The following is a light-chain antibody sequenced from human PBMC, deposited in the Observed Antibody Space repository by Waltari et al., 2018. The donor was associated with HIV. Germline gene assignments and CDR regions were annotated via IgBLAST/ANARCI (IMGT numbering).Light chain of an antibody. V-gene: IGLV2-11*01. CDR1: SSDAGGYNY. Sequence: QSALTQPRSVSESPGQSVTISCTGTSSDAGGYNYVSWYQQHPGKAPKLMIYDVSKRPSGVPDRFSGSKSGNTASLTISGLQAEDEADYYCCSYAGSVWVFGGGTKLTVL. CDR2: DVS. CDR3: CSYAGSVWV. J-gene: IGLJ3*02.